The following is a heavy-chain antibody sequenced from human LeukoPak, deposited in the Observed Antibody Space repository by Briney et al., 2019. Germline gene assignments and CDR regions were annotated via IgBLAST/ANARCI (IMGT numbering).Heavy chain of an antibody. CDR2: IIPSVGTA. J-gene: IGHJ6*03. Sequence: SVKLSCKASGGTFSSYAISWVRQAPGQGLEWMGGIIPSVGTANYAQKFQGRVTITTADSTSTAYMEQTSLSSEDTAVYYCARGDYGDYYYYYMDVWGKGATVTVSS. V-gene: IGHV1-69*05. CDR3: ARGDYGDYYYYYMDV. D-gene: IGHD4-17*01. CDR1: GGTFSSYA.